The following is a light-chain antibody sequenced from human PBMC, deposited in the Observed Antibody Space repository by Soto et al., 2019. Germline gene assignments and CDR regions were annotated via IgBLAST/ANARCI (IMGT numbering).Light chain of an antibody. Sequence: QSVLTQPASVSGSPGQSITISCTGTSSDIGRYNYVSWYQQHPGKAPRLVISGVNKRPSGISNRFSGSKSGNTASLTISGLPAEDEAEYYCSSYTSSSTLLYVFGTGTKLTVL. CDR2: GVN. V-gene: IGLV2-14*01. CDR1: SSDIGRYNY. CDR3: SSYTSSSTLLYV. J-gene: IGLJ1*01.